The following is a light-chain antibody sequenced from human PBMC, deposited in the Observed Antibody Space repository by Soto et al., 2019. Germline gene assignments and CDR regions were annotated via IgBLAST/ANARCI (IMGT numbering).Light chain of an antibody. J-gene: IGLJ1*01. CDR1: SSDVGGYNY. V-gene: IGLV2-14*01. CDR3: RSYTSSSTLLYV. CDR2: DVS. Sequence: QSALTQPASVSGSPGQSITISCTGTSSDVGGYNYVSWYQQLPGKAPKLMIYDVSNRPSGVSNRFSGSKSGNTASLTISGLQAEDEADYYCRSYTSSSTLLYVFGTGTKLTVL.